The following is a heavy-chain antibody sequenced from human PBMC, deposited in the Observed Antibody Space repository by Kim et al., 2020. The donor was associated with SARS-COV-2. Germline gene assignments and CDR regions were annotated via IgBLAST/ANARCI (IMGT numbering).Heavy chain of an antibody. J-gene: IGHJ4*02. CDR1: GGSVSSGSYY. V-gene: IGHV4-61*01. Sequence: SETLSLTCTVSGGSVSSGSYYWSWIRQPPGKGLEWIGYIYYSGSTNYNPSLKSRVTISVDTSKNQFSLKLSSVTAADTAVYYCARVLRQWLVGFDYWGQGTLVTVSS. D-gene: IGHD6-19*01. CDR2: IYYSGST. CDR3: ARVLRQWLVGFDY.